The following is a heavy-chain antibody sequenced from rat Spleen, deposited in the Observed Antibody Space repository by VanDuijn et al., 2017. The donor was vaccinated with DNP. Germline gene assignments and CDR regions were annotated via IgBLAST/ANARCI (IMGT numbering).Heavy chain of an antibody. CDR3: TTGLPGIGF. CDR1: GFTFSDYN. J-gene: IGHJ1*01. V-gene: IGHV5-20*01. Sequence: EVRLVESGGGLVQPGRSLKLSCAASGFTFSDYNMAWVRQAPKQGLEGVAYMRYEGDNTYHGDSVKGRFTISRDNAKSSLYLQMDSLRSEDTATYYCTTGLPGIGFWGPGTMVTVSS. D-gene: IGHD1-4*01. CDR2: MRYEGDNT.